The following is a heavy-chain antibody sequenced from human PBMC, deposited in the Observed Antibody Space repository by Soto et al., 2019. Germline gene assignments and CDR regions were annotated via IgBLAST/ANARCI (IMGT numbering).Heavy chain of an antibody. V-gene: IGHV4-30-4*01. D-gene: IGHD1-26*01. J-gene: IGHJ4*02. Sequence: QVQLQKWGPGLVKPSQTLSLTCTVSGGSIRNGDYYWGWIRQPPGKCLEWIGYVYYSGTTYSHPSLERRVTISVDTSEHEFSLRLSAVTAADTAVYYCVTVNLVGAAYYFDYWGPGTLVTVSS. CDR2: VYYSGTT. CDR1: GGSIRNGDYY. CDR3: VTVNLVGAAYYFDY.